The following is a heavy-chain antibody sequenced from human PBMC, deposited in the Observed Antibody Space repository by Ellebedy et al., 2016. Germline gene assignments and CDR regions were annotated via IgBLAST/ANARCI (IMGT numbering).Heavy chain of an antibody. Sequence: GESLKISXVSSTNSFSSYAMHWVRQAPGGGLEWLAIISFHTTNRFYADSVRGRFTISRDNSKDTLYLQMNSLRAEDTAIYYCATRRSGSFDIWGQGTTVTVSS. J-gene: IGHJ3*02. CDR2: ISFHTTNR. V-gene: IGHV3-30*14. D-gene: IGHD3-10*01. CDR1: TNSFSSYA. CDR3: ATRRSGSFDI.